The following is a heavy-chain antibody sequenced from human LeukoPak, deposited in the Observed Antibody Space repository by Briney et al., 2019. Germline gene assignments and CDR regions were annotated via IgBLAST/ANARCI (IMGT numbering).Heavy chain of an antibody. CDR2: INPNSGGT. J-gene: IGHJ6*03. CDR3: AREQQWPQVVDYYYMDV. D-gene: IGHD6-19*01. CDR1: GYTITGYY. V-gene: IGHV1-2*02. Sequence: ASVKVSCKASGYTITGYYMHWVRQAPGQGLECMGWINPNSGGTNYAQKFQGRVTMTRDTSISTAYMELSRLRSDDTAVYYCAREQQWPQVVDYYYMDVWGKGTTVTVSS.